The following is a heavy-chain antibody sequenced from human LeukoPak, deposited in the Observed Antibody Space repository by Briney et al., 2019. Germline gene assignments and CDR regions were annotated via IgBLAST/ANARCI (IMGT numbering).Heavy chain of an antibody. V-gene: IGHV3-7*01. CDR2: IKQDGSEI. Sequence: PGGSLRLSCAASGFTFPSYWMSWVRQAPGTGLEWVANIKQDGSEIYYVDSVKGRFTISRDNAKNSLYLQMNSLRAEDTAVYYCARGVPRPFDYWGQGTLVTVSS. J-gene: IGHJ4*02. CDR1: GFTFPSYW. CDR3: ARGVPRPFDY.